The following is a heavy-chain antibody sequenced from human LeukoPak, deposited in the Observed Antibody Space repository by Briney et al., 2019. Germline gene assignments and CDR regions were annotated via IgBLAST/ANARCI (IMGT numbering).Heavy chain of an antibody. CDR3: AREVVSIPSYFDS. Sequence: PGGSLRLSCAASGFTFSSYAMHWVRQAPGKGLEWVAVISYDGSNKYYADSVKGRFTISRDNSKNTLYLQMNSLIPEDTAVYYCAREVVSIPSYFDSWGQGTLVTVSS. J-gene: IGHJ4*02. CDR1: GFTFSSYA. V-gene: IGHV3-30*04. CDR2: ISYDGSNK. D-gene: IGHD2-21*01.